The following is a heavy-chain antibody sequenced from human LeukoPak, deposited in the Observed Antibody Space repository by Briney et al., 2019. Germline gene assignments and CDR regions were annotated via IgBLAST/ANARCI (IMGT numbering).Heavy chain of an antibody. Sequence: GGSLRLSCAASGFTFSSYAMSWVRQAPGKGLEWVAVISYDGSNKYYADSVKGRFTISRDNSKNTLYLQMNSLRAEDTAVYYCARDSITMVRGVDTWGQGTLVTVSS. CDR2: ISYDGSNK. V-gene: IGHV3-30-3*01. CDR1: GFTFSSYA. J-gene: IGHJ5*02. CDR3: ARDSITMVRGVDT. D-gene: IGHD3-10*01.